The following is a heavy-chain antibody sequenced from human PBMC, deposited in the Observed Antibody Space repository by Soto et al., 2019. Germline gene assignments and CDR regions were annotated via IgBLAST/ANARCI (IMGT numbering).Heavy chain of an antibody. J-gene: IGHJ4*02. D-gene: IGHD3-3*01. CDR3: AQRGFSTVFGLVTTTAIYFDF. V-gene: IGHV2-5*02. CDR2: IYWDDDK. CDR1: GFSLTTSGVG. Sequence: QITLNESGPTVVRPTETLTLTCRCSGFSLTTSGVGVGWIRQSPGKAPEWLALIYWDDDKRYSASLKSRLTITKGTYNNQVDLTVSDLDPTDTGTYYFAQRGFSTVFGLVTTTAIYFDFWGQGTPVAVSS.